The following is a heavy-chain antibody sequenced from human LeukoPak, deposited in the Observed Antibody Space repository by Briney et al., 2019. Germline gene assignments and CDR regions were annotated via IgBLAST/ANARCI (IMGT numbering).Heavy chain of an antibody. CDR3: ARDLRVGVWFDP. J-gene: IGHJ5*02. V-gene: IGHV1-2*04. D-gene: IGHD3-10*01. CDR2: INPNSGGT. CDR1: GYTFTGYY. Sequence: ASVKVSCKASGYTFTGYYMHWVRQAPGQGLEWMGWINPNSGGTNYAQKFQGWVTMTRDTSISTAYMELRSLRSDDTAVYYCARDLRVGVWFDPWGQGTLVTVSS.